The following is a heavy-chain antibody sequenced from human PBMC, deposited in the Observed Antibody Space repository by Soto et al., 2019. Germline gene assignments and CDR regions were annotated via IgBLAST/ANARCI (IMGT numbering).Heavy chain of an antibody. Sequence: QVQLVQSGAEVKKPGASVKVSCKVSGYTLTELSMHWVRQAPGKGLEWMGGFDPEDGETIYAQKFQGRVTMTEDTSTDTAYMELSSLRSEDTAVYYCATEEGYYGSGSYYRQRPRRTPYFDYWGQGTLVTVSS. V-gene: IGHV1-24*01. CDR3: ATEEGYYGSGSYYRQRPRRTPYFDY. D-gene: IGHD3-10*01. CDR1: GYTLTELS. CDR2: FDPEDGET. J-gene: IGHJ4*02.